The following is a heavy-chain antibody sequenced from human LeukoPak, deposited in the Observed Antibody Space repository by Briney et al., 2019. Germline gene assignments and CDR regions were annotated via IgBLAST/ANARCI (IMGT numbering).Heavy chain of an antibody. CDR3: ARAYCSGGSCYSSRGMFDP. D-gene: IGHD2-15*01. CDR2: IYYSGST. V-gene: IGHV4-59*01. CDR1: GGSISTYY. J-gene: IGHJ5*02. Sequence: SETLSLTCTVSGGSISTYYWSWIRQPPGKGLGWIGYIYYSGSTNYNPSLKSRVTISVGTSKNQFSLKLSSVTAADTAVCYCARAYCSGGSCYSSRGMFDPWGQGTLVTVSS.